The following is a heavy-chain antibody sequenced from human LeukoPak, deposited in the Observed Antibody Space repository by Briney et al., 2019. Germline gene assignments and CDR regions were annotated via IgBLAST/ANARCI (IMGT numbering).Heavy chain of an antibody. D-gene: IGHD4-17*01. CDR2: INQDGSEN. V-gene: IGHV3-7*03. CDR3: AKISRWVTTRTVFDY. Sequence: GGSLRLSCAASGFTFSDYYMSWIRQAPGKGLEWVADINQDGSENFYVDSVKGRFTISRDNAKNSLYLQMNSLRAEDTAVYYCAKISRWVTTRTVFDYWGQGTLVTVSS. J-gene: IGHJ4*02. CDR1: GFTFSDYY.